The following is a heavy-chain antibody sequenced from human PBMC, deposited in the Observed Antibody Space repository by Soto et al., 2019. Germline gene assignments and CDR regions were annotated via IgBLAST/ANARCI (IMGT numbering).Heavy chain of an antibody. J-gene: IGHJ4*02. Sequence: QVQLVQSGAEVKKPGSSVKVSCKASGGTFSSYSINWVRQAPGQGLEWMGEIIPIFGTANYAQKFQVRVTIPADESTSTAYMELSSLRSEDTDVYYCARDGGRHSGGIDYWGQGTLVPVSS. V-gene: IGHV1-69*01. CDR3: ARDGGRHSGGIDY. CDR1: GGTFSSYS. CDR2: IIPIFGTA. D-gene: IGHD1-26*01.